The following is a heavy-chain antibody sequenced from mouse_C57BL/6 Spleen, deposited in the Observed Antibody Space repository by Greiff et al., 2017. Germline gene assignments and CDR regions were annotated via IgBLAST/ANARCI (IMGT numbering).Heavy chain of an antibody. V-gene: IGHV1-64*01. J-gene: IGHJ2*01. CDR2: IHPNSGST. CDR3: ARGAMGDYFDY. CDR1: GYTFTSYW. Sequence: VQLQQSGAELVKPGASVKLSCKASGYTFTSYWMHWVKQRPGQGLEWIGMIHPNSGSTNYNEKFKSKATLTVDKSSSTAYMQLSSLTSEDSAVYYCARGAMGDYFDYWGQGTTLTVSS.